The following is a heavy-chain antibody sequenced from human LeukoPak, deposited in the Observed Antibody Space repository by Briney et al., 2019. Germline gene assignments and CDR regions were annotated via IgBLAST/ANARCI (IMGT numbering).Heavy chain of an antibody. CDR1: GFTFSSYA. CDR3: ARALRYSGSYSHFDY. V-gene: IGHV3-66*02. J-gene: IGHJ4*02. Sequence: PGGSLRLSCAASGFTFSSYAMSWVRQAPGKGLEWVSVIYSGGSTYYADSVKGRFTISRDISKNALYLQMNSLTTEDTAVYYCARALRYSGSYSHFDYWGQGTLVTVSS. CDR2: IYSGGST. D-gene: IGHD1-26*01.